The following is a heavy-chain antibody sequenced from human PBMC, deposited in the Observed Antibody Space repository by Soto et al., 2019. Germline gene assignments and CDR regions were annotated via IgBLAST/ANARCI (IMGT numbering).Heavy chain of an antibody. Sequence: SETLCLTCAVYDGPFSGYYWSWIRQPPGKGLEWIGEINNSGSTNYNPSLKSRVTISVDTSKNQFSLKLSSVTAADTAVYYCARGKKSGSSGGPWGQGTMVTVSS. J-gene: IGHJ5*02. V-gene: IGHV4-34*01. D-gene: IGHD6-6*01. CDR2: INNSGST. CDR3: ARGKKSGSSGGP. CDR1: DGPFSGYY.